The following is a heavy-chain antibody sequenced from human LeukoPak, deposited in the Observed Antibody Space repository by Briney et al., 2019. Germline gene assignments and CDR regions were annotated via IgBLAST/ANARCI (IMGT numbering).Heavy chain of an antibody. D-gene: IGHD5-18*01. CDR3: AKGSGRGYSYGLEY. Sequence: GGSLRLSFVASGFPFFSYGMTWVRPAPGKGAGWGSVISSSAGSTYYADSVKGRFTISRDNSKNTLYLQMNSLRAEDTAVYYCAKGSGRGYSYGLEYWGQGTLVTVSS. CDR2: ISSSAGST. CDR1: GFPFFSYG. V-gene: IGHV3-23*01. J-gene: IGHJ4*02.